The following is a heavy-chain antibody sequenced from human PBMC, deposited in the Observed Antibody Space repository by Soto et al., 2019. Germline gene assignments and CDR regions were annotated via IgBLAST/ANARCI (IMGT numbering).Heavy chain of an antibody. V-gene: IGHV4-34*01. CDR3: ARGLGSGYALYYFDY. J-gene: IGHJ4*02. Sequence: SETLSLTCAVYGGSFSGYYWSWIRQPPGKGLEWIGEINHSGSTNYNLSLKSRVTISVDTSKNQFSLKLSSVTAADTAVYYCARGLGSGYALYYFDYWGQGTLVTVSS. CDR1: GGSFSGYY. D-gene: IGHD3-3*01. CDR2: INHSGST.